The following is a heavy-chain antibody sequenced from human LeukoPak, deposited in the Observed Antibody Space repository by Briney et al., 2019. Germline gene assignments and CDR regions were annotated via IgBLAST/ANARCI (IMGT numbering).Heavy chain of an antibody. Sequence: PEALSLTCTVSGGSISSYYWSWIRQPPGKGLEWIGYIYYSGSTNYNPSLKSRVTISVDTSKNQFSLKLSSVTAADTAVYYCARNSPRPYYYDSRGYHPAHFDYWGQGPPVSVSS. CDR3: ARNSPRPYYYDSRGYHPAHFDY. D-gene: IGHD3-22*01. CDR2: IYYSGST. V-gene: IGHV4-59*01. J-gene: IGHJ4*02. CDR1: GGSISSYY.